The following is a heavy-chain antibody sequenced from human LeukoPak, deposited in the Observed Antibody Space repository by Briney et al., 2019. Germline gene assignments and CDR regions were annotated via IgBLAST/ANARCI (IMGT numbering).Heavy chain of an antibody. V-gene: IGHV1-2*02. Sequence: ASVKVSCKASGYTFTGYYMHWVRQARGQGLEWMGWINPNSGGTNFAQKFQGRVAMTRDTSLSTAYMDLSRLTSDDTAVYYCARDWPGISLHFDLWGRGTLITVSS. D-gene: IGHD2-15*01. J-gene: IGHJ2*01. CDR1: GYTFTGYY. CDR3: ARDWPGISLHFDL. CDR2: INPNSGGT.